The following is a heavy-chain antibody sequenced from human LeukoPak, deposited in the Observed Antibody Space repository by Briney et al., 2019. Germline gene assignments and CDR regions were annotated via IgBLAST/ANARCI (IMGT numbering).Heavy chain of an antibody. Sequence: PGGSLRLSCAASGFTFDDYGMSWVRQAPGKGLEWVSGINWNGGSTGYADPVKGRFTIARDNAKNSLYLQMNSLRAEDTALYYCARDCSGGSCQVRDYWGQGTLGTVSS. D-gene: IGHD2-15*01. V-gene: IGHV3-20*04. CDR2: INWNGGST. CDR1: GFTFDDYG. J-gene: IGHJ4*02. CDR3: ARDCSGGSCQVRDY.